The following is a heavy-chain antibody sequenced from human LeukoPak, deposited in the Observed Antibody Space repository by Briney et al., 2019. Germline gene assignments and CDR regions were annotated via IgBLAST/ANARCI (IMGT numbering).Heavy chain of an antibody. CDR1: GGSISSYY. CDR2: IYTSGST. D-gene: IGHD2-8*01. CDR3: AREGIVLMVYAKRFKVFDY. V-gene: IGHV4-4*07. J-gene: IGHJ4*02. Sequence: PSETLSLTCTVSGGSISSYYWSWIRQPAGKGLEWIGRIYTSGSTNYNPSLKSRVTMSVDTSKNQFSLKLSSVTAADTAVYYCAREGIVLMVYAKRFKVFDYWGQGTLVTVSS.